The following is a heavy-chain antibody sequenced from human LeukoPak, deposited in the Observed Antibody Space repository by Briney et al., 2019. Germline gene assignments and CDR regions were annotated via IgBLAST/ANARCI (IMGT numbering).Heavy chain of an antibody. CDR1: GYTFTGYY. Sequence: ASVKVSCKASGYTFTGYYMHWVRQAPGQGLEWMGWINPNSGGTNYAQKFQGRVTMTRDTSISTAYMELRSLRSDDTAVYYCARDRPGDAQDYWGQGTLVTVSS. CDR3: ARDRPGDAQDY. V-gene: IGHV1-2*02. J-gene: IGHJ4*02. D-gene: IGHD7-27*01. CDR2: INPNSGGT.